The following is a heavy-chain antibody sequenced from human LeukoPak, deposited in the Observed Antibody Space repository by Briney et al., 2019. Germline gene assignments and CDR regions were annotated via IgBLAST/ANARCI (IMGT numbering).Heavy chain of an antibody. CDR1: GGTFSSYV. Sequence: SVKVSCKASGGTFSSYVISWVRQAPGQGLEWMGRIIPILGIANYAQKFQGRVTITADKSTSTAYMELSSLRSEDTAVYYCARREHCSGGSCMRNWFDPWGQGTLVTVSS. D-gene: IGHD2-15*01. V-gene: IGHV1-69*04. CDR3: ARREHCSGGSCMRNWFDP. J-gene: IGHJ5*02. CDR2: IIPILGIA.